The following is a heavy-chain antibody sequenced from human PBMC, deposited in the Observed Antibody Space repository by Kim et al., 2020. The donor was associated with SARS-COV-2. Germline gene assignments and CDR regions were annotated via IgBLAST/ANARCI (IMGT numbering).Heavy chain of an antibody. CDR2: IYYSGSS. Sequence: SETLSLTCTVSGGSISSYYWSWIRQPPGKGLEWIGYIYYSGSSNYNPSLKSRVTISVDTSKNQFSLKLSSVTAADTTVYYCASVQTAADTGWDPYYYYGMDVWGQGTTVTVSS. CDR3: ASVQTAADTGWDPYYYYGMDV. CDR1: GGSISSYY. J-gene: IGHJ6*02. D-gene: IGHD6-13*01. V-gene: IGHV4-59*01.